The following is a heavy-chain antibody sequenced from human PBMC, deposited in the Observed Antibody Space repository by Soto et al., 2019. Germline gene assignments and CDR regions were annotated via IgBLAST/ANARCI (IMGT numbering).Heavy chain of an antibody. Sequence: EVELLESGGGLVQPGGSLRLSCVASGFTFSSYAMSWVRQAPGKGLEWVAAISASGGATLHADSVKGRFTVSRDNPKTTLNLQLNDLRADDTAVYYWAKDVESGGRYRGAFDNWGQGNQVTVSS. CDR2: ISASGGAT. CDR1: GFTFSSYA. J-gene: IGHJ4*02. CDR3: AKDVESGGRYRGAFDN. V-gene: IGHV3-23*01. D-gene: IGHD3-16*01.